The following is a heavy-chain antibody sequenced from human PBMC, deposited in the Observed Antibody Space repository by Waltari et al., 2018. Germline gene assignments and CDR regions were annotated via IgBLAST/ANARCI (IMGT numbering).Heavy chain of an antibody. D-gene: IGHD6-19*01. CDR1: GFSLSTNGVG. CDR3: AHTEQFAPAVWFGP. V-gene: IGHV2-5*01. Sequence: QITFKESGPTLVKPTQTLTLTCTCSGFSLSTNGVGVGWLRQPPGKALEWLANIYWNDDKRYSPPLKSMLTITKDTSKHQVVLTMTTVDPVDTATYFCAHTEQFAPAVWFGPWGQGTLVAVSS. J-gene: IGHJ5*02. CDR2: IYWNDDK.